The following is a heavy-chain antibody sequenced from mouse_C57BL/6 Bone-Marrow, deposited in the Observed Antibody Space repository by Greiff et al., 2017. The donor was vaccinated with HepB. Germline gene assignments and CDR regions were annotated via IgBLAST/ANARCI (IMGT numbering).Heavy chain of an antibody. J-gene: IGHJ2*01. CDR2: ISDGGSYT. Sequence: EVQRVESGGGLVKPGGSLKLSCAASGFTFSSYAMSWVRQTPEKRLEWVATISDGGSYTYYPDNVKGRFTISRDNAKNNLYLQMSHLKSEDTAMYYCARDEGGYGGLDYWGQGTTLTVSS. CDR3: ARDEGGYGGLDY. D-gene: IGHD2-2*01. V-gene: IGHV5-4*01. CDR1: GFTFSSYA.